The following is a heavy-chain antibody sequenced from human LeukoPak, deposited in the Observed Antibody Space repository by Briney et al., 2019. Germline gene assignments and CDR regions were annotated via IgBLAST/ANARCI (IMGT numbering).Heavy chain of an antibody. V-gene: IGHV3-23*01. CDR1: GFTFSSYA. Sequence: GGSLRLSCAASGFTFSSYAMSWVRQAPGKGLEWVSAISGSGGSTYYADSVKGRLTISRDNSKNTLYLQMNSLRAEDTAVYYCAKDALVVVVVSYFDYWGQGTLVTVSS. CDR2: ISGSGGST. CDR3: AKDALVVVVVSYFDY. J-gene: IGHJ4*02. D-gene: IGHD2-15*01.